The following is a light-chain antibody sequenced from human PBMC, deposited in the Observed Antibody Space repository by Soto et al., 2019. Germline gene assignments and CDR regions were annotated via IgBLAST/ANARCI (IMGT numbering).Light chain of an antibody. CDR1: QSIDGW. CDR2: KSS. CDR3: QHYTIAGCT. Sequence: DIQLTQSPSTLSASIGDRVTITCRASQSIDGWLAWYQQKPGEAPKLLIYKSSTSQPGVPSRFSGSGSGTDFTLTISTLQPGDFATYYCQHYTIAGCTFGHGTKLEIK. J-gene: IGKJ2*02. V-gene: IGKV1-5*03.